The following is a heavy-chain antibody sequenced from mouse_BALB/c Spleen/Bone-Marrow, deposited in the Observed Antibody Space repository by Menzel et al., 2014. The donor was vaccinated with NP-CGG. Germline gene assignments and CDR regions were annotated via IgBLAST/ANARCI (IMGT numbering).Heavy chain of an antibody. V-gene: IGHV1S137*01. CDR2: ISTYYGDA. CDR1: GYTFTDYA. J-gene: IGHJ2*01. Sequence: VQLQQSGAELVRPGVSVKISCKGSGYTFTDYAMHWVKQSHAKSLEWIGVISTYYGDATYNQKFEGKATMTVDKSSSTAYMELVRLTSEDSAIYYCARDLDYWGQGTTLTVSS. CDR3: ARDLDY.